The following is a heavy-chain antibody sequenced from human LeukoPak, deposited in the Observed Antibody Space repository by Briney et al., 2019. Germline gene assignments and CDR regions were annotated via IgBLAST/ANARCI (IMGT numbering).Heavy chain of an antibody. V-gene: IGHV1-2*02. CDR1: GYTFTGYY. J-gene: IGHJ4*02. CDR3: ARDQGRITIFGVVISGRYFDY. CDR2: INPNSGGT. Sequence: GASVKVSCKASGYTFTGYYMHWVRQAPGQGLEWMGWINPNSGGTNYAQKFQGRVTMTRDTSISTAYMELSRLRSDDTAVYYCARDQGRITIFGVVISGRYFDYWGQGTLVTVSS. D-gene: IGHD3-3*01.